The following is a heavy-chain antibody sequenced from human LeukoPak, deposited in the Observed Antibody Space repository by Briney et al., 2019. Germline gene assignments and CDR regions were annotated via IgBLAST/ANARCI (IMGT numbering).Heavy chain of an antibody. CDR3: AKDGYCSSTSCQSLWFDP. D-gene: IGHD2-2*03. V-gene: IGHV3-23*01. CDR1: GFTFSSYA. J-gene: IGHJ5*02. Sequence: GGSLRLSCSASGFTFSSYAMSWVRQAPGKGLEWVSVISGSGGSTYYADSVKGRFTISRDNSKNMLYLQMNSLRAEDTAVYYCAKDGYCSSTSCQSLWFDPWGQGTLVTVSS. CDR2: ISGSGGST.